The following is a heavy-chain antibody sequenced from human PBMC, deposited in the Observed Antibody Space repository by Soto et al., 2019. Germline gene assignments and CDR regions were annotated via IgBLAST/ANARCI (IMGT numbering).Heavy chain of an antibody. V-gene: IGHV1-8*01. CDR3: ARGVVGKSYYYYGMDG. CDR1: GYTFTSYD. Sequence: ASVKVSCKASGYTFTSYDINWVRQATGQGLEWMGWMNPNSGNTGYAQKFQGRVTMTRNTSISTAYMELSSLRSEDTAVYYCARGVVGKSYYYYGMDGWGQGTTVTVSS. CDR2: MNPNSGNT. J-gene: IGHJ6*02. D-gene: IGHD1-26*01.